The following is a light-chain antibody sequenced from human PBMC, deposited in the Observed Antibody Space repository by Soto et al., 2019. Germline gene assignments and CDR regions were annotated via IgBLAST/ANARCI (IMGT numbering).Light chain of an antibody. CDR1: QSVGSN. CDR2: GAY. CDR3: QQYNNWPTWT. Sequence: EIVLTQSPATLSVSPGERATLSCRASQSVGSNLAWYQQKPGQDPRLLIYGAYSRATGIPARFSGSGSGTEFTLTISSLQSEDFAVYYCQQYNNWPTWTFGQGTKVDIK. J-gene: IGKJ1*01. V-gene: IGKV3-15*01.